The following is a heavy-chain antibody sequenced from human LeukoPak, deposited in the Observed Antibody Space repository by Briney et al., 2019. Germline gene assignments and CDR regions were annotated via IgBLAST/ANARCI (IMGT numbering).Heavy chain of an antibody. D-gene: IGHD2-15*01. CDR1: GFTFSSYW. J-gene: IGHJ4*02. CDR2: IKQDGSEK. V-gene: IGHV3-7*01. Sequence: PGGSLRLSCAASGFTFSSYWMSWVRQAPGKGLEWVANIKQDGSEKYYVDSVKGRFTISRDNAKNSLDLQMNSLRAEDTAVYYCAKNTESQVIFRDWGQGTLVTVSS. CDR3: AKNTESQVIFRD.